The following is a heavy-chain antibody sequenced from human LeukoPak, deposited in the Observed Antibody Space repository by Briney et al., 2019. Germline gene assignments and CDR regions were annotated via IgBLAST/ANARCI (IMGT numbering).Heavy chain of an antibody. Sequence: GGSLRVSCAASGCTFSSYSMNWVRQAPGKGLEWVSTISNSDSSTYYADSVKGRFTISRDNSKNTLYLQMNSLRAEDTAVYYCAKRGPGSPQSGKYYFDYWGQGTLVTVSS. J-gene: IGHJ4*02. V-gene: IGHV3-23*01. D-gene: IGHD3-10*01. CDR2: ISNSDSST. CDR1: GCTFSSYS. CDR3: AKRGPGSPQSGKYYFDY.